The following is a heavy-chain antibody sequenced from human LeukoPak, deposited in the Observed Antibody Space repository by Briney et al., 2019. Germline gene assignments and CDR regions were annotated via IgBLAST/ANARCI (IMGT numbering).Heavy chain of an antibody. CDR2: IWYDGSNK. V-gene: IGHV3-33*01. D-gene: IGHD2-15*01. CDR3: ARARGWQPNYYYYYMDV. J-gene: IGHJ6*03. CDR1: GFTFNSYA. Sequence: GGSLRLSCIPSGFTFNSYAMLWVRQAPGKGLEWVSLIWYDGSNKYYADSVKGRVTISRDNSKNTLYLQMNSLRAEDTAVYYCARARGWQPNYYYYYMDVWGTGTTVTVSS.